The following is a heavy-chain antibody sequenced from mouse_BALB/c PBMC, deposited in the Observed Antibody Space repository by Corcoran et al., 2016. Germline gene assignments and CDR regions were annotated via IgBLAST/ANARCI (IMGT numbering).Heavy chain of an antibody. CDR1: GYTFTNYG. CDR2: INTYTGEP. Sequence: QIQLVQSGPELKKPGETVKISCKASGYTFTNYGMNWVKQAPGKGLKWMGWINTYTGEPTYADDFKGRFAFSLETSASTAYLQINNLKNEDTATYFCAKGVSYYFDYWGQGTTLTVSS. CDR3: AKGVSYYFDY. J-gene: IGHJ2*01. V-gene: IGHV9-3-1*01.